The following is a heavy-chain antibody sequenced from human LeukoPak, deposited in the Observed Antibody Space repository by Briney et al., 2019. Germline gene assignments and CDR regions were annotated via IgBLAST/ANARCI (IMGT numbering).Heavy chain of an antibody. J-gene: IGHJ4*02. Sequence: SETLSLTCTVSGGSISSGGYYWSWIRQHPGKGLGWIGYIYYSGSTYYNPSLKSRVTISVDTSKNQFSLKLSSVTAADTAVYYCARVRRRLDYYFDYWGQGTLVTVSS. CDR3: ARVRRRLDYYFDY. V-gene: IGHV4-31*03. CDR2: IYYSGST. CDR1: GGSISSGGYY.